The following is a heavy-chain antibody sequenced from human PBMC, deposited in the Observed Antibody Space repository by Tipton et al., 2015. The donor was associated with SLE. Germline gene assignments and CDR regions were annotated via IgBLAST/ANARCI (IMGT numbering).Heavy chain of an antibody. Sequence: TLSLTCTVSDGSIRSTNYYWGWIRQPPGKGLEWIGSIYYSGSTYYNPSLKSRVTISVDTSKNQFSLKVSSVTAADTAVYYCARESNYDFWSGMNYYFYFMDVWGKGTTVTVSS. J-gene: IGHJ6*03. CDR2: IYYSGST. CDR3: ARESNYDFWSGMNYYFYFMDV. CDR1: DGSIRSTNYY. D-gene: IGHD3-3*01. V-gene: IGHV4-39*07.